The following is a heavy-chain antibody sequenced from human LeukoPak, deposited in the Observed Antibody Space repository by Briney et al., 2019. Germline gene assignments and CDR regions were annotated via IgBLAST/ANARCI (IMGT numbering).Heavy chain of an antibody. D-gene: IGHD2-21*02. CDR1: GGTFSSYA. J-gene: IGHJ4*02. CDR2: IIPILGIA. CDR3: ARSVVVTAPFDY. V-gene: IGHV1-69*04. Sequence: GASVKVSCKASGGTFSSYAISWVRQAPGQGLEWMGRIIPILGIANYAQKFQGRVTITADKSTSTAYMELSSLRSEDTAVYYCARSVVVTAPFDYWGQGTLVTVPS.